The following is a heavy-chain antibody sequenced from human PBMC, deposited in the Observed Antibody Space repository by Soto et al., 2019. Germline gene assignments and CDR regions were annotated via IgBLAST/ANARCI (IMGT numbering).Heavy chain of an antibody. Sequence: QVQLQESGPGLVKPSETLSLTCSVPGGSIRSHNWSWIRQPPGKGLEWIGCMYYSAMTEYNPSLKSRVTFSADTSNTQVSLKLSSVTATDTAVYYFARHLFDSWKAYPYYSYIDVWGKGTAVTVSS. CDR3: ARHLFDSWKAYPYYSYIDV. CDR1: GGSIRSHN. V-gene: IGHV4-59*08. CDR2: MYYSAMT. D-gene: IGHD3-16*01. J-gene: IGHJ6*03.